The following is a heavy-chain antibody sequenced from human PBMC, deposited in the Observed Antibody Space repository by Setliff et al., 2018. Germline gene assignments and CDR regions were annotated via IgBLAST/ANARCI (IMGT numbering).Heavy chain of an antibody. V-gene: IGHV3-33*01. CDR1: GFTFSSYG. CDR2: IWYDGTNK. D-gene: IGHD2-21*02. CDR3: ARFAKCGGHCWNDY. J-gene: IGHJ4*02. Sequence: PGGSLRLSCAASGFTFSSYGMHWVRQAPGKGLEWVAVIWYDGTNKFYADSVKGRFTISRDNSKNILYLQMNSLRPEDTAVYYCARFAKCGGHCWNDYWGQGTRVTSPQ.